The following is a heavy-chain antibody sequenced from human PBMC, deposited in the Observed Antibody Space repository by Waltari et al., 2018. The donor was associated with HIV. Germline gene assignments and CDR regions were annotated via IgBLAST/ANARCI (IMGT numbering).Heavy chain of an antibody. CDR1: GFIFTDFA. Sequence: QLLESGGGLVESGGSLILSCATPGFIFTDFAMDWVRQAPGKGLEWVSAIRGGGETFYADSVKGRFTISRDNSKNTLYLQMNSLRADDAAVYYCVKDSGRAADVFDLWDQGTMVTVSS. D-gene: IGHD3-10*01. CDR2: IRGGGET. V-gene: IGHV3-23*01. J-gene: IGHJ3*01. CDR3: VKDSGRAADVFDL.